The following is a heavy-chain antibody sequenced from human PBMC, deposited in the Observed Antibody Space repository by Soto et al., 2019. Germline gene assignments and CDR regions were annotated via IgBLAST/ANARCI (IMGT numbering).Heavy chain of an antibody. D-gene: IGHD2-15*01. J-gene: IGHJ6*02. CDR1: GFTFSGSA. Sequence: PGGSLRLSCAASGFTFSGSAMHWVRQASGKGLEWVGRIRSKANSYATAYAASVKGRFTISRDDSKNTAYLQMNSLKTEDTAVYYCTGTYCSGGSCYPGRAAVAYYYYYGMDVWGQGTTVTVSS. V-gene: IGHV3-73*01. CDR2: IRSKANSYAT. CDR3: TGTYCSGGSCYPGRAAVAYYYYYGMDV.